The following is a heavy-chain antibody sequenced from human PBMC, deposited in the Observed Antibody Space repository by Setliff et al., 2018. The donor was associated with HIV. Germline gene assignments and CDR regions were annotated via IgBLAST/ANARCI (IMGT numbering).Heavy chain of an antibody. D-gene: IGHD3-3*01. CDR1: GYTFTNYW. J-gene: IGHJ5*01. Sequence: GESLTISCRGSGYTFTNYWIGWVRQMPGRGLEWMGIIYPGDSDTRYSPSFEGQVTMSADKSINTAYLQWNSLKASDSAMYYCARQPTDTSGYNNWFDSWGQGTLVTVSS. V-gene: IGHV5-51*01. CDR3: ARQPTDTSGYNNWFDS. CDR2: IYPGDSDT.